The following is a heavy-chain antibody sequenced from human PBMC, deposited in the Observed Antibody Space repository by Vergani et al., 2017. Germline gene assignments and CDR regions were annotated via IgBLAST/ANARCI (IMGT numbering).Heavy chain of an antibody. J-gene: IGHJ4*02. CDR1: GGSISSSSYY. CDR3: ARVTGYCSSTSCYEEGYFDY. D-gene: IGHD2-2*01. Sequence: QLQLQESGPGLVKPSETLSLTCTVSGGSISSSSYYWGWIRQPPGKGLEWIGSIYYSGSTYHNPSLKSRVTISVDTSKNQFSLKLSSVTAADTAVYYCARVTGYCSSTSCYEEGYFDYWGQGTLVTVSS. CDR2: IYYSGST. V-gene: IGHV4-39*01.